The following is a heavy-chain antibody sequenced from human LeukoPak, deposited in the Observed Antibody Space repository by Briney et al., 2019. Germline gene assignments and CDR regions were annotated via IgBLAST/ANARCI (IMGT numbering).Heavy chain of an antibody. CDR3: ARLSGPSGGPVSFFGLDV. CDR1: GGSMTNYY. J-gene: IGHJ6*02. V-gene: IGHV4-59*08. Sequence: SETLSLTCTVSGGSMTNYYWSWIRQSPGKGLEWIGHIYYRGDNKYNPSLKSRVTVAVDTSKQQFSLRLSSVSAADTAVYYCARLSGPSGGPVSFFGLDVWGQGTTVIVSS. CDR2: IYYRGDN. D-gene: IGHD6-19*01.